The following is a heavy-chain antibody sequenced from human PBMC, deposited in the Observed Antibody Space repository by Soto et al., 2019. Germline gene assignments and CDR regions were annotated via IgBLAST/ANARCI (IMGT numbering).Heavy chain of an antibody. Sequence: QVQLVQSGAEVKKPGASVKVSCKASGHTFTSYGISWVRQAPGQGLEWMGWISAYNGNTKYAQKLQGRVTMTTDTSTSTAYMEVRSRRSDATAVYYCARDGIAAAGTLNVNSFDPWGQGTLVTVSS. CDR1: GHTFTSYG. V-gene: IGHV1-18*01. CDR2: ISAYNGNT. D-gene: IGHD6-13*01. J-gene: IGHJ5*02. CDR3: ARDGIAAAGTLNVNSFDP.